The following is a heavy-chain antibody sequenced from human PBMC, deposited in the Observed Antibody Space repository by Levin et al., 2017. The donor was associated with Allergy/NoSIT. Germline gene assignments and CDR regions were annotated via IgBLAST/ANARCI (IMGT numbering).Heavy chain of an antibody. J-gene: IGHJ4*02. CDR1: GFTFGDYA. Sequence: GESLKISCTGSGFTFGDYAMSWVRQAPGKGLEWVGFIRNKAHGGTTEYAASVKGRLTISRDDSKSIAYLKMNSLKTEDTAVYFCARGGPPNYDYNWGSYRDGYFDYWGQGTLVTVSS. V-gene: IGHV3-49*04. CDR2: IRNKAHGGTT. D-gene: IGHD3-16*02. CDR3: ARGGPPNYDYNWGSYRDGYFDY.